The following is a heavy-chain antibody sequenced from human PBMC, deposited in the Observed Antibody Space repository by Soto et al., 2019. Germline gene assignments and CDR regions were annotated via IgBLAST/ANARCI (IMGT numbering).Heavy chain of an antibody. CDR2: ISGSGGST. J-gene: IGHJ6*02. D-gene: IGHD6-19*01. Sequence: GSLRLSCAASGFTFSSYAMSWVRQAPGKGLEWVSAISGSGGSTYYADSVKGRFTISRDNSKNTLYLQMNSLRAEDTAVYYCAKDSSGWYDYYYGMDVWGQGTTVTVSS. CDR1: GFTFSSYA. CDR3: AKDSSGWYDYYYGMDV. V-gene: IGHV3-23*01.